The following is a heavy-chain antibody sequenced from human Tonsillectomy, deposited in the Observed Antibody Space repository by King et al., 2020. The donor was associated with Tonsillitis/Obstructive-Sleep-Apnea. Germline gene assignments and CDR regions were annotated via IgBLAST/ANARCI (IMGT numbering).Heavy chain of an antibody. CDR2: IIPIFGTA. D-gene: IGHD2-2*01. J-gene: IGHJ6*03. CDR1: GGTFSSYA. CDR3: ASSDIVVVPAAATRGFDYYYYMDV. Sequence: QLVQSGAEVKKPGSSVKVSCKASGGTFSSYAISWVRQAPGQGLEWMGGIIPIFGTANYAQKFQGRVTITADESTRTAYMELSSLRSADTAVSYCASSDIVVVPAAATRGFDYYYYMDVWGKGTTVTVSS. V-gene: IGHV1-69*01.